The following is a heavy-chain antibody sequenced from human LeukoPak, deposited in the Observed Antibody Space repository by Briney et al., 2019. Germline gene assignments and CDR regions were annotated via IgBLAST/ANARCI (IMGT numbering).Heavy chain of an antibody. D-gene: IGHD4-17*01. V-gene: IGHV1-2*02. CDR2: LNPNSGDT. J-gene: IGHJ3*01. CDR3: ARERNYGDYGNAFDV. Sequence: ASVKVSCKASGYTFTDYYMHWVRQAPGQGLEWMGWLNPNSGDTNYAQKFQGRVTMTRDTSITTAYMELTRLRSDDTTIYYCARERNYGDYGNAFDVWGQGTKVTVSS. CDR1: GYTFTDYY.